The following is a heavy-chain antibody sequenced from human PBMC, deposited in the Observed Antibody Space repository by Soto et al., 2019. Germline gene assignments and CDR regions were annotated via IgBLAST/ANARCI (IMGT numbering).Heavy chain of an antibody. CDR2: ISTYNGIT. V-gene: IGHV1-18*01. J-gene: IGHJ4*02. CDR1: GYTFITYG. D-gene: IGHD3-22*01. CDR3: ARGPTDYYDNSANYFLDY. Sequence: QVQLVQSGAEVKKPGASVKVSCKASGYTFITYGVSWVRQAPGQGLDWLGWISTYNGITRYAERLPGRVTMTTDTTTNTAYMELRNLRSDDTAVYYFARGPTDYYDNSANYFLDYWGQGTLVTVSS.